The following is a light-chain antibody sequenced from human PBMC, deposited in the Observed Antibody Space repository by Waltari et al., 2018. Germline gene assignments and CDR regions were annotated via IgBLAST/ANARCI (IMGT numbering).Light chain of an antibody. V-gene: IGLV2-14*03. J-gene: IGLJ2*01. CDR1: SRDVGASRY. CDR3: SSYISSSTLEL. CDR2: DVS. Sequence: QSSVTQPASLSGSPVQSTTISDPGTSRDVGASRYARWYQQPPGKAPKLIIFDVSNRPSGVSNRFSGSKSGNTASLTISGLQAEDEADYYCSSYISSSTLELFGGGTSLTVL.